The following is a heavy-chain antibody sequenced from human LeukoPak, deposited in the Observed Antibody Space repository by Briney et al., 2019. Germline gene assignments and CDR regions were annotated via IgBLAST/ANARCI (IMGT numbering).Heavy chain of an antibody. V-gene: IGHV3-15*04. D-gene: IGHD3-10*01. CDR2: IESKTDGGTT. CDR3: TSYPSYYGSGSRLYYFDY. CDR1: GFTFSSAW. Sequence: AGVSLRLSCAASGFTFSSAWMSWVRQAPGKGLEWVGRIESKTDGGTTDYAAPVKGRFTISRDDSKNTLYLQMNSLKTEDTAVYYCTSYPSYYGSGSRLYYFDYWGQGTLVTVSS. J-gene: IGHJ4*02.